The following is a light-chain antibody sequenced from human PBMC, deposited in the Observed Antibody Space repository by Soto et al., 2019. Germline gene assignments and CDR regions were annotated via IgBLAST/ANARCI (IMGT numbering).Light chain of an antibody. V-gene: IGLV2-8*01. CDR3: SSYAGNNIFYV. CDR1: SNDVGGYNF. Sequence: QSGLAEPPSASGSPGQSVTISCAGTSNDVGGYNFVSWYQQHPGKAPKLIIFEVSKRPSGVPDRFSGSKFGNTASLTVSGFQAEDEADYYCSSYAGNNIFYVFGTGTKVTVL. J-gene: IGLJ1*01. CDR2: EVS.